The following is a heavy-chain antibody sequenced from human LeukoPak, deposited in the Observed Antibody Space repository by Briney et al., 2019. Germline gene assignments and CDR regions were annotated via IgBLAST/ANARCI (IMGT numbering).Heavy chain of an antibody. CDR2: IYYDGSTE. V-gene: IGHV3-7*01. CDR1: GFSFSTSW. J-gene: IGHJ4*02. CDR3: ASSHDSSGND. D-gene: IGHD3-22*01. Sequence: PWGSLRLSCAASGFSFSTSWMAWVRQAPGKGLEWVGNIYYDGSTEYYGDSVKGRFTISRDNAKNSLYLQMNSLREEDTAVYYCASSHDSSGNDWGQGTMVTVSS.